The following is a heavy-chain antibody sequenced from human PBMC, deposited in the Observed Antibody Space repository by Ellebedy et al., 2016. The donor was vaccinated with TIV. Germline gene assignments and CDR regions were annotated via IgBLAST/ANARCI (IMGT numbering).Heavy chain of an antibody. V-gene: IGHV3-7*01. CDR1: GFAFDTDW. CDR3: ARGGASSSRYWRN. J-gene: IGHJ4*02. Sequence: GESLKISCAAFGFAFDTDWMTWVRQVPGKGLEWVANINLDGSDKSYVDSVEGRFTISSDNAKYSLFLHMDSLGAEDTAVYYCARGGASSSRYWRNWGQGALVTVSS. CDR2: INLDGSDK. D-gene: IGHD6-13*01.